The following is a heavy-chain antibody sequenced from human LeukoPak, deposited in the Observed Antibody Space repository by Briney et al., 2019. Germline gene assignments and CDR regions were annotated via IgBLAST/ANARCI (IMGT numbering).Heavy chain of an antibody. D-gene: IGHD3/OR15-3a*01. Sequence: SETLSLTCTVSGDSISTYYWSWIRQPAGKGLEWIGRIYTSGSTNYNPSLKSRVTMSVDTSKNQFSPKLSSVTAADTAVYYCARDLDFWTGNWFDPWGQGTLSPSPQ. CDR3: ARDLDFWTGNWFDP. V-gene: IGHV4-4*07. J-gene: IGHJ5*02. CDR2: IYTSGST. CDR1: GDSISTYY.